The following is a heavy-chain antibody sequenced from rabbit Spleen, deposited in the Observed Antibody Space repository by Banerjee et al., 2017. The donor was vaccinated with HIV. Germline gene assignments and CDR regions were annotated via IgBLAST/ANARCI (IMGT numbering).Heavy chain of an antibody. V-gene: IGHV1S45*01. CDR2: IDAGSSGFT. CDR1: GVSFSVSSY. D-gene: IGHD8-1*01. CDR3: ARDTGSSFSSYGMDL. J-gene: IGHJ6*01. Sequence: QEQLEESGGDLVKPGASLTLTCIASGVSFSVSSYMCWVRQAPGKGLEWIACIDAGSSGFTYAASWAKGRFTISKTSSTTVTLQMTSLTAADTATYFCARDTGSSFSSYGMDLWGQGTLVT.